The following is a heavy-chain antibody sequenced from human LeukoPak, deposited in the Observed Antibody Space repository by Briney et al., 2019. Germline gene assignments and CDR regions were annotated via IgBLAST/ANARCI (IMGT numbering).Heavy chain of an antibody. D-gene: IGHD2-15*01. CDR1: GGSFSGYY. CDR2: INHSGSA. V-gene: IGHV4-34*01. J-gene: IGHJ5*02. Sequence: SETLSLTCAVYGGSFSGYYWSWIRQPPGKGLEWIGEINHSGSANYNPSLKSRVTISVDTSKNQFSLKLSSVTAADTAVYYCARDSMVAATVKWFDPWGQGTLVTVSS. CDR3: ARDSMVAATVKWFDP.